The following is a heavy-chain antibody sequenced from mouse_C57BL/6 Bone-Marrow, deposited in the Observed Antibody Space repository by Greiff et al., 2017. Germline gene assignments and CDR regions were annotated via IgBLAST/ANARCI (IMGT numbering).Heavy chain of an antibody. CDR2: LYPGDGDT. CDR3: ARERGYLLPYYAMDY. V-gene: IGHV1-82*01. Sequence: VQLQQSGPELVKPGASVKISCKASGYAFSSSWMNWVKQRPGKGLEWIGRLYPGDGDTNYNGKFKGKATLTADKSSSTAYMQLSSLTSYDSAVYFCARERGYLLPYYAMDYWGQGTSVTVSS. D-gene: IGHD5-1*01. CDR1: GYAFSSSW. J-gene: IGHJ4*01.